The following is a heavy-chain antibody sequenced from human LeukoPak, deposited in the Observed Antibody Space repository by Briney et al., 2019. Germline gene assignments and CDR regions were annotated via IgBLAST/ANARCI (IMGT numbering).Heavy chain of an antibody. D-gene: IGHD6-19*01. CDR1: GFTFSSYG. Sequence: PGGSLRLSCAASGFTFSSYGMRWVRQAPGKGLEWVAVISYDGSNKYYADSVKGRFTISRDNSKNTLYLQMNSMRAEDTAVYYCAKDLAGAFDIWGQGTMVTVSS. V-gene: IGHV3-30*18. CDR2: ISYDGSNK. J-gene: IGHJ3*02. CDR3: AKDLAGAFDI.